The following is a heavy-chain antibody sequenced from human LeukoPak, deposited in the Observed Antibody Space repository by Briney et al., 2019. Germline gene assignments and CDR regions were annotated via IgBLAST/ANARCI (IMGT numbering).Heavy chain of an antibody. D-gene: IGHD6-25*01. V-gene: IGHV5-51*01. CDR2: IYPGDSET. CDR3: ARRTDSGWKWFDP. J-gene: IGHJ5*02. CDR1: GYSFTTYW. Sequence: GESLKISCKGSGYSFTTYWIAWVRQMPGEGLEWMGIIYPGDSETRYSPSFQGQVTISADKSISTAYMQWSSLKASDTAMYYCARRTDSGWKWFDPWGQGTLVTVSS.